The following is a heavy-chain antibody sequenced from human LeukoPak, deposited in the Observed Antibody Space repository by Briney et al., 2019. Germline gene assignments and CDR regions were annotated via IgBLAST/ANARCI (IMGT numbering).Heavy chain of an antibody. CDR2: IYYNGIT. CDR3: ATKGDHIGWYSLDS. Sequence: AETLSLTCTVSGYFVSSGYYWGWIRQPPGKGLEWIGSIYYNGITYYSPSLKSRVMISADTSKNQLSLKLSSVTAADTAVYYCATKGDHIGWYSLDSWGQGTLVTVSS. D-gene: IGHD6-19*01. V-gene: IGHV4-38-2*02. J-gene: IGHJ4*02. CDR1: GYFVSSGYY.